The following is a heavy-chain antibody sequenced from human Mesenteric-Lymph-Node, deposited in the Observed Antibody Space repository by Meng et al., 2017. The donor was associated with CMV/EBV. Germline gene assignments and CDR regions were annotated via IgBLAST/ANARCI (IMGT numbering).Heavy chain of an antibody. D-gene: IGHD3-10*01. CDR2: INSNSGDM. Sequence: ASVKVSCKASGYTFTGYYMHWVRQAPGQGLEWMGWINSNSGDMKYAQKFPGRVTMNRDTSISTAYMQMSRLRSDDAAVYYCARGQIGGSGSYYNVRDYYYYGMDVWGQGTTVTVSS. J-gene: IGHJ6*02. CDR1: GYTFTGYY. V-gene: IGHV1-2*02. CDR3: ARGQIGGSGSYYNVRDYYYYGMDV.